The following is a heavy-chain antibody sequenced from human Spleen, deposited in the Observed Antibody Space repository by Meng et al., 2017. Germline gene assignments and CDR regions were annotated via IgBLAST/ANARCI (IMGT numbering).Heavy chain of an antibody. D-gene: IGHD3-16*01. J-gene: IGHJ1*01. CDR2: IYQTGSA. V-gene: IGHV4-4*02. CDR3: ARDNDEHTYAYSYFHH. CDR1: GGAISSNNW. Sequence: VQLQESGPGLVESSGTLALTCAICGGAISSNNWWSWVRQAPGKGLEWIGEIYQTGSANYNPSLKSRVTISVDKSKTQPSLKVYSVTAADTAVYYCARDNDEHTYAYSYFHHWGRGTLVTVSS.